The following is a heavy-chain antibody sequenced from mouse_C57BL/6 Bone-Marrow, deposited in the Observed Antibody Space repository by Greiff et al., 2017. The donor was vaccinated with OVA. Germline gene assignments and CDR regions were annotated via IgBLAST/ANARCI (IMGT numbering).Heavy chain of an antibody. CDR3: ARRYYGSSYVRWYFDV. Sequence: QVQLQQPGAELVKPGASVKMSCKASGYTFTSYWITWVKQRPGQGLEWIGDIYPGSGSTNYNEKFKSKATLTVDTSSSTAYMQLSSLTSEDSAVYYSARRYYGSSYVRWYFDVWGTGTTVTVSS. CDR1: GYTFTSYW. V-gene: IGHV1-55*01. D-gene: IGHD1-1*01. J-gene: IGHJ1*03. CDR2: IYPGSGST.